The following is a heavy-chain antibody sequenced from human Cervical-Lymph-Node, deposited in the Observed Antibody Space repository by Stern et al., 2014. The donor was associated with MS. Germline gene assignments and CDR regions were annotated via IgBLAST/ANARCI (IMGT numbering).Heavy chain of an antibody. Sequence: VHLVESGGGLVQPGRSLRLSCAASGFTFDAYAMHWVRQPPGKGLECVSGISWSSGNIEYADSVGGRFTISRDNAKNSLYLQINSLRAEDSALYYCAKGFGGDCSHFNDWGQGTLVTVSS. D-gene: IGHD2-21*02. CDR1: GFTFDAYA. V-gene: IGHV3-9*01. CDR3: AKGFGGDCSHFND. CDR2: ISWSSGNI. J-gene: IGHJ4*02.